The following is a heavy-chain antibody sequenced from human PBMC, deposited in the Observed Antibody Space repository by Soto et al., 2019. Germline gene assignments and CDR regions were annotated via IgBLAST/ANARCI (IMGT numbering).Heavy chain of an antibody. D-gene: IGHD3-3*01. V-gene: IGHV3-11*01. CDR3: ARDYAHFGVVKRWFDP. Sequence: GGSLRLSCAASGFTFSDYYMSWIRLAPAKGLEWVSHISLSGSGIYYADSVKGRFTISRDNAKNLLYLQMNSLRAEDTAVYYCARDYAHFGVVKRWFDPWGQGTLVTVSS. J-gene: IGHJ5*02. CDR1: GFTFSDYY. CDR2: ISLSGSGI.